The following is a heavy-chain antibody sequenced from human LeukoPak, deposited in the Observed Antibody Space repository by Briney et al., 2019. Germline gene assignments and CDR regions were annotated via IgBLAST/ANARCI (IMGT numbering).Heavy chain of an antibody. CDR2: IFHTGST. Sequence: PSETLSLTCTVSGGSISSSTYYWGWIRQPPGKGPEWIGSIFHTGSTYYNPSLQSRVSISVDTPKNQFSLKLTSVTAADTAVYYCARPVTTFGVVLIPGFDDTFDIWGQGTLVTVSS. CDR3: ARPVTTFGVVLIPGFDDTFDI. CDR1: GGSISSSTYY. D-gene: IGHD3-3*01. J-gene: IGHJ3*02. V-gene: IGHV4-39*01.